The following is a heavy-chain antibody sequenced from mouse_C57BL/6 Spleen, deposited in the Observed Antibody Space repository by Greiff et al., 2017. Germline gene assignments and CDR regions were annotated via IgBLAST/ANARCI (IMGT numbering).Heavy chain of an antibody. CDR1: GYTFTSYW. CDR3: ARLRPDYYAMDY. J-gene: IGHJ4*01. Sequence: QVQLQQPGAELVRPGSSVKLSCKASGYTFTSYWMHWVKQRPIQGLEWIGNIDPSDSETHYNQKFKDKATLTVDKSSSTAYMQLSSLTSEDSAVYYCARLRPDYYAMDYWGQGTSVTVSS. CDR2: IDPSDSET. V-gene: IGHV1-52*01.